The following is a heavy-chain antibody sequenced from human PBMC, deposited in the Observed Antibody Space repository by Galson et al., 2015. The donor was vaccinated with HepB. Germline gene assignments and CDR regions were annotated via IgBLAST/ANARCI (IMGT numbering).Heavy chain of an antibody. CDR2: INGYNGNT. J-gene: IGHJ4*02. CDR3: ARARYSISPPDF. Sequence: SVKVSCKASGYTFITYGISWVRQAPGQGLEWMGWINGYNGNTNYALKFQGRVTITVDTSTNTVYMDLTSLTSDDTAVYYCARARYSISPPDFWGQGTLVTVSS. D-gene: IGHD6-6*01. CDR1: GYTFITYG. V-gene: IGHV1-18*01.